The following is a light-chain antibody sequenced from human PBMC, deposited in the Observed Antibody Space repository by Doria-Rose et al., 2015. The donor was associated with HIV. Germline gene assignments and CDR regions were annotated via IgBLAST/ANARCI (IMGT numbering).Light chain of an antibody. CDR3: QQYSSSSLYT. Sequence: QSPSTLSASVGDRVTITCRASQSIGIWLAWYQQKPGKAPKLLIYKASSLESGVPSRFGGSGSGTEFTLTINSLQPDDFATYFCQQYSSSSLYTFGQGTKLEIK. CDR2: KAS. J-gene: IGKJ2*01. CDR1: QSIGIW. V-gene: IGKV1-5*03.